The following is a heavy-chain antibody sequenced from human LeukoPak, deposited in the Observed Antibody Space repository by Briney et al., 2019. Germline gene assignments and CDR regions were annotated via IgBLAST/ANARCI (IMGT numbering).Heavy chain of an antibody. CDR3: AKDETVADSSDY. CDR1: GFTFSSYG. V-gene: IGHV3-23*01. J-gene: IGHJ4*02. Sequence: GGSLRLSCAASGFTFSSYGMSWVRQAPGKGLEWVSAISGSGGSTYYADSVKGRFTISRDNSKNTLYLQMNSLRAEDTAVYYCAKDETVADSSDYWGQGTLVTVSS. D-gene: IGHD6-19*01. CDR2: ISGSGGST.